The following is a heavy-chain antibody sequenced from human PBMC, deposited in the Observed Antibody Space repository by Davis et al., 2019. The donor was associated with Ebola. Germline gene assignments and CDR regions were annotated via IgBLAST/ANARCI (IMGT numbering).Heavy chain of an antibody. CDR1: GFTFTSHA. V-gene: IGHV3-21*01. J-gene: IGHJ6*02. CDR2: ITSSSSYI. D-gene: IGHD3-16*01. Sequence: GESLKISCAASGFTFTSHAMHWVCQAPGKGLEWVSFITSSSSYIYYADSVKGRFTISRDNAKNSLYLQMSSLRAEDTAVYYCARGLQTRWRVGWGMDVWGQGTTVTVSS. CDR3: ARGLQTRWRVGWGMDV.